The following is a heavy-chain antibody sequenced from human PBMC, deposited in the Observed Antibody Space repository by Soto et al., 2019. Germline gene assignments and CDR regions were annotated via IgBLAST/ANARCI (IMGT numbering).Heavy chain of an antibody. CDR1: GFTFSNCA. CDR2: ISGSGDRT. V-gene: IGHV3-23*01. D-gene: IGHD3-3*01. J-gene: IGHJ6*02. CDR3: AKDWSGNSCPCMDV. Sequence: EVQLLESGGDLVQPGGSLTLSCVASGFTFSNCAMSWVRRTPGEGLEWASSISGSGDRTYYADSVKGRFSISRVNSKNTWYLQMHSLGAEDTATYYCAKDWSGNSCPCMDVWGQGTTVTVSS.